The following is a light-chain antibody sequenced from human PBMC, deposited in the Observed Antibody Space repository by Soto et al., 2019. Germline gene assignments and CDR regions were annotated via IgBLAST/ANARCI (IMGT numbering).Light chain of an antibody. CDR1: SSDVGNYKY. CDR2: EVS. J-gene: IGLJ1*01. V-gene: IGLV2-14*01. CDR3: FSYTSSGTYV. Sequence: QSVLTQPASVSFSPGQSITISCTGTSSDVGNYKYVSLYQQHPGKAPKLMIYEVSNRPSGVSNRFSGSKSGNTASLTISGLQAEDETDYYCFSYTSSGTYVFGTGTKVTVL.